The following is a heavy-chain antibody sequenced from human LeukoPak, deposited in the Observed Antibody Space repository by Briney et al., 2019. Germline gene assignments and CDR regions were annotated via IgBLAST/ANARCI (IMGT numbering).Heavy chain of an antibody. CDR2: IWHDGTTK. CDR1: GFTFSNYG. V-gene: IGHV3-33*03. CDR3: VKDSTTRDSNLPDY. J-gene: IGHJ4*02. D-gene: IGHD1/OR15-1a*01. Sequence: PGGSLRLSCEASGFTFSNYGMHWVRQAPGKGLEWVAVIWHDGTTKFYADSVKGRFTISRDKSKNTLYLQMNSLRAEDTAVYYCVKDSTTRDSNLPDYWGQGTLVTVSS.